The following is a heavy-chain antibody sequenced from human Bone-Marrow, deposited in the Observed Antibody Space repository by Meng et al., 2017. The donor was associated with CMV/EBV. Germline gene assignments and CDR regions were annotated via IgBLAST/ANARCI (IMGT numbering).Heavy chain of an antibody. CDR2: INSDGSST. V-gene: IGHV3-74*01. Sequence: GESLKISCAASGFTFDDYGMSWVRQAPGKGLVWVSRINSDGSSTSYADSVKGRFTISRDNAKNTLYLQMNSLRAEDTAVYYCARGSGEIAYYYYYGMDVWGQGTTVTVSS. CDR1: GFTFDDYG. D-gene: IGHD2-15*01. CDR3: ARGSGEIAYYYYYGMDV. J-gene: IGHJ6*02.